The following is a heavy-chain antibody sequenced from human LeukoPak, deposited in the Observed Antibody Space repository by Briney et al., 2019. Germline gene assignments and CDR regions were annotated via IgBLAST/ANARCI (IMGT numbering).Heavy chain of an antibody. CDR2: INPNSGGT. Sequence: GASVKVSCKASGYTFTGYYMHWVRQAPGQGLEWMGWINPNSGGTNYAQRFQGRVTMTRDTSISTAYMELSRLRSDDTAVYYCAREASSGQGYFDYWGQGTLVTVSS. J-gene: IGHJ4*02. D-gene: IGHD6-19*01. V-gene: IGHV1-2*02. CDR3: AREASSGQGYFDY. CDR1: GYTFTGYY.